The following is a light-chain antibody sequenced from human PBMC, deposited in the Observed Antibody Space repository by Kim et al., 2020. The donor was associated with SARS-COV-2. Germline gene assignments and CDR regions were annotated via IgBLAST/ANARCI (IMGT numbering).Light chain of an antibody. CDR3: QRRRNWPIG. CDR1: QSVSNY. V-gene: IGKV3-11*01. CDR2: TAS. Sequence: LCPGDKATPSGRATQSVSNYSAWCQQRPGQAPRLLISTASTRATGVPARCSGTGAVTDFSLTISSLWPEDFVVYYCQRRRNWPIGLGHGTRLGIK. J-gene: IGKJ5*01.